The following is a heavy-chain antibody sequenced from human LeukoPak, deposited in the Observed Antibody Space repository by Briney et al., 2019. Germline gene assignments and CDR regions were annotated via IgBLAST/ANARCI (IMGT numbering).Heavy chain of an antibody. V-gene: IGHV1-18*04. CDR3: ARDRHCSGGSCYYGYYYYYGMDV. J-gene: IGHJ6*04. D-gene: IGHD2-15*01. Sequence: ASVKVSCKASGYTFTSYGISWVRQAPGQGLEWMGWISAYNGNTNYAQKLQGRVTMTTDTSTSTAYMELRSLRSDDTAVYYCARDRHCSGGSCYYGYYYYYGMDVWGKGTTVTVSS. CDR2: ISAYNGNT. CDR1: GYTFTSYG.